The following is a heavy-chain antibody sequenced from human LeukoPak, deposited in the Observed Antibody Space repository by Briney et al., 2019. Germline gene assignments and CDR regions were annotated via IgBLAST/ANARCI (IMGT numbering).Heavy chain of an antibody. Sequence: PSETLSLTCAVYGGSFSGYYWSWIRQPPGKGLEWIGEINHSGSTNYNPSLKSRVTISVDTSKNQFSLKLSSVTAADTAVYYCARAVNDIVAVTAGPYFDYWGQGTLVTVSS. D-gene: IGHD2-21*02. J-gene: IGHJ4*02. CDR1: GGSFSGYY. V-gene: IGHV4-34*01. CDR2: INHSGST. CDR3: ARAVNDIVAVTAGPYFDY.